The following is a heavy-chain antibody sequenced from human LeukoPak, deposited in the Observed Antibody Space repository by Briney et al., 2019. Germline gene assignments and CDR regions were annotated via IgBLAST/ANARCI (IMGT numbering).Heavy chain of an antibody. V-gene: IGHV1-69*06. CDR2: IIPIFGTA. CDR1: GGTFSSYA. CDR3: ARLEDYGDYQVWFDP. Sequence: SVKVSCKASGGTFSSYAISWVRQAPGQGLEWMGGIIPIFGTANYAQKFQGRVTITADKSTSTAYMELSSLRSEDTAVYYCARLEDYGDYQVWFDPWGQGTLVTVSS. D-gene: IGHD4-17*01. J-gene: IGHJ5*02.